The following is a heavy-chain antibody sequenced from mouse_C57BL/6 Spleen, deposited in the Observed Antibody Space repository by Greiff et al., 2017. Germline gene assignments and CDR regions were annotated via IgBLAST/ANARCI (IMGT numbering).Heavy chain of an antibody. CDR1: GYTFKSYG. Sequence: QVQLQQSGAELARPGASVKLSCKASGYTFKSYGISWVKQRTGQGLEWIGEIYPRSGNTYYNEKFKGKATLTADKSSRTAYMELRSLTSEDSAVYFCARWGGYLAWFAYWVQGTLVTVSA. J-gene: IGHJ3*01. CDR2: IYPRSGNT. D-gene: IGHD2-2*01. CDR3: ARWGGYLAWFAY. V-gene: IGHV1-81*01.